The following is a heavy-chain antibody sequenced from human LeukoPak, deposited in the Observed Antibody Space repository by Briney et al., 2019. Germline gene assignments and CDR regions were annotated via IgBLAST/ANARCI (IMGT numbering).Heavy chain of an antibody. CDR2: IIPIFGTA. CDR3: ASPGYCSGGSCYSFDY. J-gene: IGHJ4*02. CDR1: GYTFTSYG. Sequence: SVKVSCKASGYTFTSYGISWVRQAPGQGLEWMGGIIPIFGTANYAQKFQGRVTITADKSTSTAYMELSSLRSEDTAVYYCASPGYCSGGSCYSFDYWGQGTLVTVSS. D-gene: IGHD2-15*01. V-gene: IGHV1-69*06.